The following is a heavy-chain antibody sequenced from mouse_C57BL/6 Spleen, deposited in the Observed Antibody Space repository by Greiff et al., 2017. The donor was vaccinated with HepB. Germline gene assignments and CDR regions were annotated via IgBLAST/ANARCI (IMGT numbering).Heavy chain of an antibody. CDR1: GFTFSDYG. Sequence: EVKVVESGGGLVKPGGSLKLSCAASGFTFSDYGMHWVRQAPEKGLEWVAYISSGSSTIYYADTVKGRFTISRDNAKNTLFLQMTSLRSADTAMYYCAREYYGSRYWYFDVWGTGTTVTVSS. J-gene: IGHJ1*03. CDR2: ISSGSSTI. CDR3: AREYYGSRYWYFDV. V-gene: IGHV5-17*01. D-gene: IGHD1-1*01.